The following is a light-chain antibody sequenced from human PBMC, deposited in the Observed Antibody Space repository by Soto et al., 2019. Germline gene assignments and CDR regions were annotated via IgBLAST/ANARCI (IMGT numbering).Light chain of an antibody. CDR3: WSYAVGRTYV. Sequence: QSVLTQPASVSGSPGQSMTISCTGSSSDVGNYNLVSWYQQHPGKAPKLMIYEDTKWPSGVSNRFSGSKSGNTAYLTISGLQAEDEADYYCWSYAVGRTYVFGTGTKVTVL. CDR1: SSDVGNYNL. CDR2: EDT. J-gene: IGLJ1*01. V-gene: IGLV2-23*01.